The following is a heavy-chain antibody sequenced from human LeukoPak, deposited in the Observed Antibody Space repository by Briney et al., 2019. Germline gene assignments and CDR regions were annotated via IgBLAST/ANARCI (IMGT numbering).Heavy chain of an antibody. V-gene: IGHV3-66*01. J-gene: IGHJ4*02. Sequence: PGGSLRLSCAASGFTVSSNYMSWVRQAPGKGLGWVSVIYSGGSTYYADSVKGRFTISRDNSKNTLYLQMNSLRAEDTAVYYCARDRHYGGNYFDYWGQGTLVTVSS. CDR3: ARDRHYGGNYFDY. D-gene: IGHD4-23*01. CDR2: IYSGGST. CDR1: GFTVSSNY.